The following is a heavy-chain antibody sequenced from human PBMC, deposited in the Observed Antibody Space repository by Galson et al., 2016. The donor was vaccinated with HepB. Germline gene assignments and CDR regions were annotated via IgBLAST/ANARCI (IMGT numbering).Heavy chain of an antibody. CDR3: AKDPQWTTSSRGAFDV. CDR1: GFSFSSYA. J-gene: IGHJ3*01. V-gene: IGHV3-23*01. D-gene: IGHD6-6*01. Sequence: SLRLSCAASGFSFSSYAMSWVRQAPGKGLEWVSTITGRGTSTYYADSVEGRFTIFRDNSKSTLDLQMNGLRAEDTAVYYCAKDPQWTTSSRGAFDVWGQGTMLTVFS. CDR2: ITGRGTST.